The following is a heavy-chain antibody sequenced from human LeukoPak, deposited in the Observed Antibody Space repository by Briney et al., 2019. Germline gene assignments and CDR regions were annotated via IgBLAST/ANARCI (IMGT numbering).Heavy chain of an antibody. D-gene: IGHD6-19*01. CDR2: ISWDGGST. CDR1: GFTFDDYT. CDR3: AKDSLSSGWYGGMDV. J-gene: IGHJ6*02. Sequence: GGSLRLSCAASGFTFDDYTMHWVRQAPGKGLEWVSLISWDGGSTYYADSVKGRFTISRDNSKNSLYLQMNSLRTEDTALYYCAKDSLSSGWYGGMDVWGQGTTVTVSS. V-gene: IGHV3-43*01.